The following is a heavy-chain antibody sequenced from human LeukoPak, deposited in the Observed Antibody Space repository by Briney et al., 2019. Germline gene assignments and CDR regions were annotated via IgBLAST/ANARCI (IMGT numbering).Heavy chain of an antibody. Sequence: GESLRISCKVSGYNFTNYWISWVRQLPGKGLEWMGRIDPSDSYTNYSPSFQGHVTISTDRSISTAYLQWSTVKASDTAMYYCARRWGIAVSDAFDIWGQGTTVTVSS. V-gene: IGHV5-10-1*01. CDR1: GYNFTNYW. CDR2: IDPSDSYT. J-gene: IGHJ3*02. D-gene: IGHD6-19*01. CDR3: ARRWGIAVSDAFDI.